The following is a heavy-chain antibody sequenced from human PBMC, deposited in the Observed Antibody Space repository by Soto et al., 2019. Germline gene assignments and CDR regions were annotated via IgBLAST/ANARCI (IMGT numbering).Heavy chain of an antibody. CDR3: ARGRYCSSTSCYYYYGMDV. CDR2: INPNSGGT. Sequence: ASVKVSCKASGYTFTGYYMHWVRQAPGQALEWMGWINPNSGGTNYAQKFQGRVTMTRDTSISTAYMELSRLRSDDTAVYYCARGRYCSSTSCYYYYGMDVWGQGTTVTVSS. CDR1: GYTFTGYY. V-gene: IGHV1-2*02. J-gene: IGHJ6*02. D-gene: IGHD2-2*01.